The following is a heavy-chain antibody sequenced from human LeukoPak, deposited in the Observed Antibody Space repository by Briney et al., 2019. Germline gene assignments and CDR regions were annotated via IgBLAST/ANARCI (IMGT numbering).Heavy chain of an antibody. D-gene: IGHD2-8*01. CDR1: GGSISSYY. CDR2: IYSSGST. Sequence: SETLSLTCTVSGGSISSYYWSWIRQPPGKGLEWIGYIYSSGSTNYNPSLKSRVTISVDTSKNQFSLKLSSVTAADTAVYYCARGRLELMVYARAFDIWGQGTMVTVSS. CDR3: ARGRLELMVYARAFDI. J-gene: IGHJ3*02. V-gene: IGHV4-59*12.